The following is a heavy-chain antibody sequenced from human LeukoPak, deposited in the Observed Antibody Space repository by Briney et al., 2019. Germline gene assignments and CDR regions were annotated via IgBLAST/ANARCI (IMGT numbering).Heavy chain of an antibody. D-gene: IGHD1-14*01. CDR2: IYYSRST. J-gene: IGHJ3*02. CDR1: GGSISSYY. CDR3: ARGPESRTSDAFDI. Sequence: SETLSLTCTVSGGSISSYYWSWIRQPPGKGLEWIGYIYYSRSTNYNPSLKSRVTISVDTSKNQFSLKLSSVTAADTAVYYCARGPESRTSDAFDIWGQGTMVTVSS. V-gene: IGHV4-59*01.